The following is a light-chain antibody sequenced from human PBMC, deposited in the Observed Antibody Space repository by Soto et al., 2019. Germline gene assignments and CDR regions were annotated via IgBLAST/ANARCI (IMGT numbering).Light chain of an antibody. V-gene: IGKV1-39*01. CDR3: QQSYSTLSWT. J-gene: IGKJ1*01. CDR1: QSISRY. CDR2: AAS. Sequence: DIQMTQSPSSLSASVGDRVTITCRARQSISRYLNWYQQKPGKAPKLLIYAASSLQSGVPSRFSGSGSGTDFTLTISSLQPEDFATYYCQQSYSTLSWTFGQGTKVEIK.